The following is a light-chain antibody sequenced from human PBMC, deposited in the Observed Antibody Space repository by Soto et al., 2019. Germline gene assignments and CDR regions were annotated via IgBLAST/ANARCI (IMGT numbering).Light chain of an antibody. Sequence: DIQMTQSPSTLSASVGDRVTITCRASQSISSWLAWYQQKPGKAPKLLIYKASSLESGVPSRFSGSGSGTDFTLTISSLQPDDFATYYCQQYNIYYTFGQGTKLEIK. CDR3: QQYNIYYT. J-gene: IGKJ2*01. CDR2: KAS. CDR1: QSISSW. V-gene: IGKV1-5*03.